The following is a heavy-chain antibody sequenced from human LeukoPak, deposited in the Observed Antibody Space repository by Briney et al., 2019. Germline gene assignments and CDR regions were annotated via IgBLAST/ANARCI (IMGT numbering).Heavy chain of an antibody. CDR3: ARGPYVWGSYRPNDAFDI. D-gene: IGHD3-16*02. CDR2: ISSSSSTI. V-gene: IGHV3-48*01. J-gene: IGHJ3*02. Sequence: GGSLRLSCAASGFTFSSYSMNWVRQAPGKGREWVSYISSSSSTIYYADSVKGRFTISRDNAKNSLYLQMNSLRAEDTAVYYCARGPYVWGSYRPNDAFDIWGQGTMVTVSS. CDR1: GFTFSSYS.